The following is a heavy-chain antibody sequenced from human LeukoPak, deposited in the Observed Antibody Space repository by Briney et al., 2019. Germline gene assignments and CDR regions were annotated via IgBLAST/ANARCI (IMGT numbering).Heavy chain of an antibody. CDR3: ARDRLYCGGDCYHLDL. J-gene: IGHJ2*01. Sequence: AGGSLRLSCAASGFTFSSYAMSWVRQAPGKGLEWVSAISSSGSTIYYADSVKGRFTISRDNAKNSLYLQMNSLRAEDTAVYYCARDRLYCGGDCYHLDLWGRGTLVTVSS. V-gene: IGHV3-48*03. D-gene: IGHD2-21*02. CDR2: ISSSGSTI. CDR1: GFTFSSYA.